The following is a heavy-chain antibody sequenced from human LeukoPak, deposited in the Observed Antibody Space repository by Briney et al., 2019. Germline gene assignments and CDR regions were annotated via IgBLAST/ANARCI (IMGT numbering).Heavy chain of an antibody. J-gene: IGHJ6*02. CDR2: ISSSSSYI. CDR3: ARADCSGGGCSYGMDV. CDR1: GFTFSSYS. V-gene: IGHV3-21*01. Sequence: GGSLRLSCAASGFTFSSYSMNWVRQAPGKGLEWVSSISSSSSYIYYADSVKGRFTISRDNAKNSLYLQMNSLRAEDTAVYYCARADCSGGGCSYGMDVWGQGTTVTVSS. D-gene: IGHD2-15*01.